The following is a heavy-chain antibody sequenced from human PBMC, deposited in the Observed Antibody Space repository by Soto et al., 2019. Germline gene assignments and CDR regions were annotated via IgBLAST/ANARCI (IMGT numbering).Heavy chain of an antibody. CDR3: SAVVAATRDGNYYYGMDV. J-gene: IGHJ6*02. D-gene: IGHD2-15*01. CDR2: MNPNSGNT. CDR1: GYTFTSYD. Sequence: ASVKVSCKASGYTFTSYDINWVRQATGQGHEWMGWMNPNSGNTGYAQKFQGRVTMTRNTSISTPYMELSSLRSEDTAVYYCSAVVAATRDGNYYYGMDVWGQGTTVTVSS. V-gene: IGHV1-8*01.